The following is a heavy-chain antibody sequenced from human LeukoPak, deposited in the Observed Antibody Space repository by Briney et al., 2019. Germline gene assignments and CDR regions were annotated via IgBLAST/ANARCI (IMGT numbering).Heavy chain of an antibody. CDR3: ARQAYSSNLGWFDP. CDR2: IYNSGST. CDR1: GGSISSSTYY. D-gene: IGHD6-13*01. Sequence: SETLSLTCSISGGSISSSTYYWGWIRQPPGKGLEWIGNIYNSGSTYYNPSLKSRVTISVDTSKNQFSLKLSSVTAADTAVYYCARQAYSSNLGWFDPWGQGTLVIVSS. V-gene: IGHV4-39*01. J-gene: IGHJ5*02.